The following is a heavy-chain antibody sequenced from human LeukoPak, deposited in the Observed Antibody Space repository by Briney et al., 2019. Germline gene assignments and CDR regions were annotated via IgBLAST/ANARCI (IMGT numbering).Heavy chain of an antibody. J-gene: IGHJ4*02. CDR3: ARDSWRGVTVCDY. Sequence: GASVKVSCKASGYTVTGYYMHWVRQAPGQGLEWMGWINPNSGGTNYAQKFQGRVTMTRDTSISTAYMELSRLRSDDTAVYYCARDSWRGVTVCDYWGQGTLVTVSS. V-gene: IGHV1-2*02. CDR1: GYTVTGYY. D-gene: IGHD2-21*02. CDR2: INPNSGGT.